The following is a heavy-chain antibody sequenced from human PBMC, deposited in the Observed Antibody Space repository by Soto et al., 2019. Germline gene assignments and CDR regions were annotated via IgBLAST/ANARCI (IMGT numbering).Heavy chain of an antibody. V-gene: IGHV1-69*01. CDR3: ARVGDGYNFLGGNEDY. J-gene: IGHJ4*02. CDR1: GGTFSSYA. CDR2: IIPIFGTA. Sequence: QVQLVQSGAEVKKPGSSVKVSCKASGGTFSSYAISWVRQAPGQGLEWMGGIIPIFGTANYAQKFQGRVTITADESTSTAYMKLSSLRSEDTAVYYCARVGDGYNFLGGNEDYWGQGTLVTVSS. D-gene: IGHD5-12*01.